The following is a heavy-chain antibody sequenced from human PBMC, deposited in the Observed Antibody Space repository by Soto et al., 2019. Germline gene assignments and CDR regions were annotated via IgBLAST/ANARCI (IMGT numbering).Heavy chain of an antibody. J-gene: IGHJ6*02. CDR1: GGTFSRYT. D-gene: IGHD2-8*02. V-gene: IGHV1-69*02. CDR3: ASHFTGVLVLGTSPPGGDNYGWDV. CDR2: IIPILDIP. Sequence: QVQLVQSGAEVKKPGSSVKVSCKASGGTFSRYTFTWVRQAPGQGLEWMGRIIPILDIPNYAQNFQGRVTIPADKPPSKAYMELSSLTSDDTAVYYCASHFTGVLVLGTSPPGGDNYGWDVWGQGTTVTVSS.